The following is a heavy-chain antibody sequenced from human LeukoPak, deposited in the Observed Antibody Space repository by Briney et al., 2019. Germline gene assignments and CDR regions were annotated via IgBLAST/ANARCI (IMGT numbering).Heavy chain of an antibody. CDR2: ISSSSSTI. CDR1: GLTSSSHW. D-gene: IGHD1-26*01. J-gene: IGHJ4*02. Sequence: GGSLRLSCAASGLTSSSHWMHWVRKAPGKGLEWVSYISSSSSTIYYADSVKGRFTISRDNAENSLYLQMNSLRVEDMAVYYCAREAGALDYWGQGTLVTVSS. V-gene: IGHV3-48*01. CDR3: AREAGALDY.